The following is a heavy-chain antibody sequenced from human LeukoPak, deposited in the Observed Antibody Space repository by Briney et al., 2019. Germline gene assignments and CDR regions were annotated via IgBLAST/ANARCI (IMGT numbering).Heavy chain of an antibody. CDR2: IKEDGSEK. J-gene: IGHJ4*02. D-gene: IGHD2-2*01. Sequence: GGSLRLSCAASGFIFTDYWMYWVRQAPGKGLAWVANIKEDGSEKNYVDSVKGRFTISRDNAKNSLFLQMNSLRVEDTAVYYCAGYCSTTSCRDVDYWGQGTLVTVSS. CDR1: GFIFTDYW. CDR3: AGYCSTTSCRDVDY. V-gene: IGHV3-7*01.